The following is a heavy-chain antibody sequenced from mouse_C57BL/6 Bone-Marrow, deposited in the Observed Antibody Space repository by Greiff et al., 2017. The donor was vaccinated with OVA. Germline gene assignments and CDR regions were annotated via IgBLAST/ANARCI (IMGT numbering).Heavy chain of an antibody. V-gene: IGHV1-81*01. Sequence: QVQLKESGAELARPGASVKLSCKASGYTFTSYGISWVKQRTGQGLEWIGEIYPRSGNTYYNEKFKGKATLTADKSSSTAYMELRSLTSEDSAVYFCARWNSTGGNYWGQGTTLTVSS. CDR2: IYPRSGNT. D-gene: IGHD5-2*01. J-gene: IGHJ2*01. CDR1: GYTFTSYG. CDR3: ARWNSTGGNY.